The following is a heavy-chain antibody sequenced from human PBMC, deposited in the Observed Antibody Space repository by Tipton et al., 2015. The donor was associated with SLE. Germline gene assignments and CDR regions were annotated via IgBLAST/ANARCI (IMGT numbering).Heavy chain of an antibody. CDR3: ARDRPYDILTGYDYYGMDV. CDR2: ISSSGSTI. V-gene: IGHV3-48*03. CDR1: GFTFSSYE. Sequence: SLRLSCAASGFTFSSYEMNWVRQAPGKGLEWVSYISSSGSTIYYADSVKGRFTISRDNAKNSLYLQMNSLRAEDTAVYYCARDRPYDILTGYDYYGMDVWGQGTTVTVSS. J-gene: IGHJ6*02. D-gene: IGHD3-9*01.